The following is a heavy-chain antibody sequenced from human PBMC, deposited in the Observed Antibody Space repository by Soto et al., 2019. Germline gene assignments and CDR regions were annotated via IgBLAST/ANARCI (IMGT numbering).Heavy chain of an antibody. Sequence: EVQLMESGGGLVQPGGSLRLSCAASGFTLSSYNMNWVRQAPGKGLEWVSFISGVNSDVFYADSVKGRFTISRDNAKNALYLQMNSLRDEDTAVYYCTRDRPPHNTGWPSFEYRGQGTLFTVS. V-gene: IGHV3-48*02. CDR2: ISGVNSDV. CDR1: GFTLSSYN. CDR3: TRDRPPHNTGWPSFEY. D-gene: IGHD6-19*01. J-gene: IGHJ4*02.